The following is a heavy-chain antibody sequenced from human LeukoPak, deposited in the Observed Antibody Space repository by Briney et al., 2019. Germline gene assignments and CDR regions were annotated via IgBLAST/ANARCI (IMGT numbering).Heavy chain of an antibody. Sequence: GGSLRLSCAASGFTFSTYRMSWVRQAPGKGLEWVANIKQDGSEKHYVDSVKGRFTISRDNAKNSLYLQMNSLRAEDTALYHCARVEDFYYYMDVWGKGTTVTTSS. CDR2: IKQDGSEK. V-gene: IGHV3-7*03. J-gene: IGHJ6*03. CDR1: GFTFSTYR. CDR3: ARVEDFYYYMDV.